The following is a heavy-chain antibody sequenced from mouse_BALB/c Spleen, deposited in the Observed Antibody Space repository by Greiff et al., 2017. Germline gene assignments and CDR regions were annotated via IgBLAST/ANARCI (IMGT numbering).Heavy chain of an antibody. CDR2: ISYDGSN. Sequence: EVQVVESGPGLVKPSQSLSLTCSVTGYSITSGYYWNWIRQFPGNKLEWMGYISYDGSNNYNPSLKNRISITRDTSKNQFFLKLNSVTTEDTATYYCAYYYGSRGFAYWGQGTLVTVSA. CDR1: GYSITSGYY. CDR3: AYYYGSRGFAY. V-gene: IGHV3-6*02. D-gene: IGHD1-1*01. J-gene: IGHJ3*01.